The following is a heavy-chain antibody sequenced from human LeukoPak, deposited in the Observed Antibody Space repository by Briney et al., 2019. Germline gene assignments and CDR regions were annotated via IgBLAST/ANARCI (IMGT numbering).Heavy chain of an antibody. CDR3: ARAGDYYDSSGYWGNACDI. CDR1: GFTFSSYA. Sequence: PGRSLRLSCAASGFTFSSYALHWVRQAPGKGPEWVAVISYDGVNKYYANSVKGRFTISRDNSKNTLYLQMNSLRAEDTAVYYCARAGDYYDSSGYWGNACDIWGQGTKVTVSS. V-gene: IGHV3-30-3*01. J-gene: IGHJ3*02. D-gene: IGHD3-22*01. CDR2: ISYDGVNK.